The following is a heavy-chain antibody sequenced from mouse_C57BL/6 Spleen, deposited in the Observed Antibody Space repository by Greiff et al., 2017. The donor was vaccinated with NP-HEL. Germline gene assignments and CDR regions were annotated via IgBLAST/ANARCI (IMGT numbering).Heavy chain of an antibody. D-gene: IGHD4-1*01. V-gene: IGHV5-16*01. CDR2: INYDGSST. CDR1: GFTFSDYY. CDR3: ARVGTGTGVFDY. Sequence: EVKLMESEGGLVQPGSSMKLSCTASGFTFSDYYMAWVRQVPEKGLEWVANINYDGSSTYYLDSLKSRFIISRDNAKNILYLQMSSLKSEDTATYYCARVGTGTGVFDYWGQGTTLTVSS. J-gene: IGHJ2*01.